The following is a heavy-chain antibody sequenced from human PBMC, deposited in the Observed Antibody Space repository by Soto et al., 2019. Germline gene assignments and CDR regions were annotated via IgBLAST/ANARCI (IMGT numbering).Heavy chain of an antibody. CDR2: ISGSGGST. CDR1: GFTFSSYA. D-gene: IGHD2-2*01. Sequence: GGSLRLSCAASGFTFSSYAMSWVRQAPGKGLEWVSAISGSGGSTYYADSVKGRFTISRDNSKNTLYLQMNSLRAEDTAVYYCAKEGCSERLCHGYYFDYWGQGTLVTVSS. J-gene: IGHJ4*02. CDR3: AKEGCSERLCHGYYFDY. V-gene: IGHV3-23*01.